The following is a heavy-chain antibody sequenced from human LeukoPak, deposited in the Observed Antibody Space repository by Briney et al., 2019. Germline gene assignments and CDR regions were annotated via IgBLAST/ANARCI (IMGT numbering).Heavy chain of an antibody. V-gene: IGHV3-48*01. J-gene: IGHJ3*02. CDR2: ISRNNGAT. Sequence: GGSLRLSCAASGFTFSLYSMNWVRRVPGKGLEWLAYISRNNGATFYADSVKGRFTISRDNSKNTLYLQMNSLRAEDTAVYYCARRQVERYCSSTSCYHDAFDIWGQGTMVTVSS. CDR1: GFTFSLYS. CDR3: ARRQVERYCSSTSCYHDAFDI. D-gene: IGHD2-2*01.